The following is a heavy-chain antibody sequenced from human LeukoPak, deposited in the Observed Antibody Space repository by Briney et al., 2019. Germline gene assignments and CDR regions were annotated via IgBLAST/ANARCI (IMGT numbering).Heavy chain of an antibody. CDR2: ISGSGVST. V-gene: IGHV3-23*01. D-gene: IGHD3-9*01. CDR1: GFTFSSFG. Sequence: PGGSLRLSCGASGFTFSSFGMSWVRQAPGKGLEWVSAISGSGVSTYYADSVKGRFTISRDNSKNSLYLQMNSLRAEDTAVYYCAKCILTGYYKGYMDVWGKRTTVTISS. J-gene: IGHJ6*03. CDR3: AKCILTGYYKGYMDV.